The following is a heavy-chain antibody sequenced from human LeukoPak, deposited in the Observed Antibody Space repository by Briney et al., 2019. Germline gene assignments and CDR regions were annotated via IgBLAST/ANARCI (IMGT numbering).Heavy chain of an antibody. Sequence: GASVKASCKASGYTFTSYGISWVRQAPGQGLEWMGWISAYNGNTNYAQKLQGRVTMTTDTSTSTAYMELRSLRSDDTAVYYCARLSDSSSWYNWFYPWGQGTLVTVSS. CDR2: ISAYNGNT. V-gene: IGHV1-18*01. CDR1: GYTFTSYG. CDR3: ARLSDSSSWYNWFYP. D-gene: IGHD6-13*01. J-gene: IGHJ5*02.